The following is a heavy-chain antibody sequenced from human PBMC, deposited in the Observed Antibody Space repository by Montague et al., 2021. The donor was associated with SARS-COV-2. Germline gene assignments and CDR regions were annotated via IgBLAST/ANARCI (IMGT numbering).Heavy chain of an antibody. CDR2: IFGSGSST. J-gene: IGHJ2*01. D-gene: IGHD3-10*01. CDR1: GFTFSNYA. CDR3: AKDGATVRGLINWYFDL. Sequence: SRSISCAASGFTFSNYAMNWVRQAPGKGLEWVSVIFGSGSSTYYSGSVRGRFTVSRDNSKNTLYLQMNNLRAEDTAVYYCAKDGATVRGLINWYFDLWGRGTLVTVSS. V-gene: IGHV3-23*03.